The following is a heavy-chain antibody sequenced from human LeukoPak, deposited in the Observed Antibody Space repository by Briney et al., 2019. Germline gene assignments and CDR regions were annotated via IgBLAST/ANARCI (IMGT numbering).Heavy chain of an antibody. Sequence: GASVKVSCKASGYTFTSYDINWVRQATGQGLEWMGWMNPNSGNTGYAQKFQRRVTITRNTSISTACMELSSLRSEDTAVYYCARWDGTYYFDYWGQGTLVTVSS. CDR2: MNPNSGNT. D-gene: IGHD1-1*01. CDR1: GYTFTSYD. CDR3: ARWDGTYYFDY. J-gene: IGHJ4*02. V-gene: IGHV1-8*03.